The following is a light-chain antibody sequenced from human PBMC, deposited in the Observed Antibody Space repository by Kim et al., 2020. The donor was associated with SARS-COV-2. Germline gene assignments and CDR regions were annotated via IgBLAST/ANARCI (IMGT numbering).Light chain of an antibody. CDR2: DVS. CDR1: SSDVGGYDH. J-gene: IGLJ2*01. Sequence: PGQSVTISCTGTSSDVGGYDHVSWYQQHPGKVPKLMIYDVSERPSGVPDRFSGSKSGNTASLTISGLRAEDEADYYCSSFATFSVVFGGGPKVTVL. V-gene: IGLV2-11*01. CDR3: SSFATFSVV.